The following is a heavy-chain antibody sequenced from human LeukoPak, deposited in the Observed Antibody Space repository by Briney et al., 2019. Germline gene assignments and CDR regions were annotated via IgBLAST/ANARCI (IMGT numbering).Heavy chain of an antibody. Sequence: SETLSLTCTVAGGSISSYYWSWIRQPPGKGLEWIGYIYYGGTTNYHPSINSPLTISVDKSKSQFSLKLSSVTAADTAVYYCARDGGDQYCSSTSCYMGLDYWGEGTLVTVSS. CDR1: GGSISSYY. CDR2: IYYGGTT. J-gene: IGHJ4*02. V-gene: IGHV4-59*01. CDR3: ARDGGDQYCSSTSCYMGLDY. D-gene: IGHD2-2*02.